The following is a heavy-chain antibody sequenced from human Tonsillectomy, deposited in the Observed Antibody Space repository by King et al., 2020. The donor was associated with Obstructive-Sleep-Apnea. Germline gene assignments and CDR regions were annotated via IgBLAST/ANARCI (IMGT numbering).Heavy chain of an antibody. CDR2: IYHSGST. V-gene: IGHV4-38-2*02. Sequence: QLQESGPGLVKPSETLSLTCTVSGYSISSGYYWGWIRQPPGKGLEWMGSIYHSGSTYYHPSLKSRVTISVDTSKNQFSLKLSPVSAADTALYYCARAGSSGDNFDYWGQGTLVTVSS. D-gene: IGHD3-22*01. J-gene: IGHJ4*02. CDR1: GYSISSGYY. CDR3: ARAGSSGDNFDY.